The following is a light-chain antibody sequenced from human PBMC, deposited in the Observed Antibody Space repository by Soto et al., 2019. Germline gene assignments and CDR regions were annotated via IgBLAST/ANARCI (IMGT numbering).Light chain of an antibody. V-gene: IGLV2-23*01. J-gene: IGLJ1*01. CDR2: EGT. CDR3: SSFAGTNSFV. CDR1: SRSVDSYDF. Sequence: QSALTQPASVSGSPGQSIIISCTGISRSVDSYDFVSWYQQHPGKAPKLIIYEGTQRPSGVSNRFSGSKSDNAASLTISGLQAENEADYYCSSFAGTNSFVFGTGTKLTVL.